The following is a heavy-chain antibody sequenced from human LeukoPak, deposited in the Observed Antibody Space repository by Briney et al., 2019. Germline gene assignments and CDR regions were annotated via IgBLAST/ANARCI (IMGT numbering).Heavy chain of an antibody. V-gene: IGHV3-21*06. CDR2: ITSSSSYI. D-gene: IGHD1-26*01. CDR1: GFTLSSYN. Sequence: GGSLRPSCAASGFTLSSYNMNWVRQAPGKGPEWVSSITSSSSYIYYADSVKGRFTISRDNAKNSLYLQMDSLRVEDTAVYYCARDPYSGSYGPYYYYYMDVWGEGTTVTISS. CDR3: ARDPYSGSYGPYYYYYMDV. J-gene: IGHJ6*03.